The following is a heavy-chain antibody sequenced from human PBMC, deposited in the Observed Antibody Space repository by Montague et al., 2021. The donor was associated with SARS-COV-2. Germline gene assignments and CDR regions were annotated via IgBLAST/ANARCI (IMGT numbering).Heavy chain of an antibody. Sequence: SETLSLTCTVSGGSISGYYWSWIRQPPGKGLEWMGEIYSSGSTNYNPSLKSRVTISIDTSKSQFSLKLTSVTAADTAVYYCARGSRGRDAFDFWGQGTLVTVSS. CDR1: GGSISGYY. D-gene: IGHD6-19*01. CDR2: IYSSGST. J-gene: IGHJ4*02. V-gene: IGHV4-59*01. CDR3: ARGSRGRDAFDF.